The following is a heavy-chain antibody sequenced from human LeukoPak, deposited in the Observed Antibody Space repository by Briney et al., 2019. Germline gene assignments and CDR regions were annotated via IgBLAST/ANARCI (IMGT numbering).Heavy chain of an antibody. CDR2: ISAYNGNT. CDR3: ARDNSVGNTAWWFDP. D-gene: IGHD1-26*01. Sequence: ASVKVSCKASGYTFTSYGISWVRQAPGQGLEWMGWISAYNGNTNYAQKLQGRVTMSRDMSTTTDYMELSSLTSDDTAVYYCARDNSVGNTAWWFDPWGQGTLVTVSS. V-gene: IGHV1-18*01. J-gene: IGHJ5*02. CDR1: GYTFTSYG.